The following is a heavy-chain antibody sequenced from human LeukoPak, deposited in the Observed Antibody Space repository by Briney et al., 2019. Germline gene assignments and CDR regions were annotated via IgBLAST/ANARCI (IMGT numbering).Heavy chain of an antibody. Sequence: GGSLRLSCTASGFTFSSYGMHWVRQAPGKGLEWVAVIWYDRSNKDYADSVKGRFTISRDNSKNTLYLQMNSLRGEDTAVYYCARDGAVAGLGKFDYWGQGTLVTVSS. D-gene: IGHD6-19*01. J-gene: IGHJ4*02. CDR3: ARDGAVAGLGKFDY. V-gene: IGHV3-33*01. CDR1: GFTFSSYG. CDR2: IWYDRSNK.